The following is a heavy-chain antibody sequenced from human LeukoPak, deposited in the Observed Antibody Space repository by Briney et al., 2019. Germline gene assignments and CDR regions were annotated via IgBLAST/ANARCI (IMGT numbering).Heavy chain of an antibody. V-gene: IGHV3-13*01. CDR2: IWTASDT. CDR1: GFTFSSFD. CDR3: ARGAPRGKYYYMDL. Sequence: GGSLRLSCAASGFTFSSFDMHWVRQPTGQGLEWVSTIWTASDTYYPASVEGRFTLSIDNAKNPLSLQMNSLTAGDTAVYYCARGAPRGKYYYMDLWGKGTTVTVSS. J-gene: IGHJ6*03. D-gene: IGHD1-1*01.